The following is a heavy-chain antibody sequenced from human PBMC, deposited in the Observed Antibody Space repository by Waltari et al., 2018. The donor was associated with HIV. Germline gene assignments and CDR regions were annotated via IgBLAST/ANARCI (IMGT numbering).Heavy chain of an antibody. CDR2: IYYSGST. CDR1: GGSISSYY. CDR3: AREGERYYDSSGYSH. V-gene: IGHV4-59*01. Sequence: QVQLQESGPGLVKPSETLSLTCTVSGGSISSYYWSWIRQPPGKGLEWLGYIYYSGSTNYNPSLKSRVTISVDTSKNQFSLKLSSVTAADTAVYYCAREGERYYDSSGYSHWGQGTLVTVSS. D-gene: IGHD3-22*01. J-gene: IGHJ4*02.